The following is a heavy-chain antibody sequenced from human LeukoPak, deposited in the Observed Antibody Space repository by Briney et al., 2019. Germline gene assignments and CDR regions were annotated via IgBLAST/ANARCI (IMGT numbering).Heavy chain of an antibody. CDR3: AQSGGTDV. CDR2: ISADGSST. Sequence: GGSLRLSCAASGFTFSNHWMHWVRQVPGKGLVWVSRISADGSSTNYADPVKGRFTISRDDSKNMLYLQMNSLRAEDTAVYYCAQSGGTDVWGQGTTVTVSS. V-gene: IGHV3-74*01. CDR1: GFTFSNHW. J-gene: IGHJ6*02.